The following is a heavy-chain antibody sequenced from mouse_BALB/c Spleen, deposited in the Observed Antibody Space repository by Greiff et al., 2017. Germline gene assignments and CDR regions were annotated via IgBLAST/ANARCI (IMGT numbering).Heavy chain of an antibody. V-gene: IGHV1S81*02. Sequence: VQLQQSGAELVKPGASVKLSCKASGYTFTSYWMHWVKQRPGQGLEWIGEINPSNGRTNYNEKFKSKATLTVDKSSSTAYMQLSSLTSEDSAVYYCARSRVTGFAYWGQGTLVTVSA. CDR3: ARSRVTGFAY. J-gene: IGHJ3*01. CDR1: GYTFTSYW. D-gene: IGHD2-12*01. CDR2: INPSNGRT.